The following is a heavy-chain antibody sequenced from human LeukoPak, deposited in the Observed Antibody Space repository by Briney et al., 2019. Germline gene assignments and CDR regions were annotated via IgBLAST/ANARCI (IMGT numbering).Heavy chain of an antibody. CDR3: AELGITMIGGV. Sequence: GGTLRLSCAASGFTFSSYEMNWVRKAPGKGLEWVSYISSSGSTIYYADSVKGRFTISRDNAKNSLYLQMNSLRAEDTAVYYCAELGITMIGGVWGKGTTVTISS. CDR1: GFTFSSYE. V-gene: IGHV3-48*03. J-gene: IGHJ6*04. CDR2: ISSSGSTI. D-gene: IGHD3-10*02.